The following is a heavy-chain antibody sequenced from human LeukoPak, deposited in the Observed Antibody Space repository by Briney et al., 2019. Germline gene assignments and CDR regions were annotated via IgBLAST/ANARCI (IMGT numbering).Heavy chain of an antibody. CDR3: ARVGSLNWFDP. D-gene: IGHD3-10*01. V-gene: IGHV3-11*01. Sequence: GGSLRLSCAASGFTVSSNYMSWIRQAPGKGLEWVSYISSSGSTIYYADSVKGRFTISRDNAKNSLYLQMNSLRAEDTAVYYCARVGSLNWFDPWGQGTLVTVSS. J-gene: IGHJ5*02. CDR1: GFTVSSNY. CDR2: ISSSGSTI.